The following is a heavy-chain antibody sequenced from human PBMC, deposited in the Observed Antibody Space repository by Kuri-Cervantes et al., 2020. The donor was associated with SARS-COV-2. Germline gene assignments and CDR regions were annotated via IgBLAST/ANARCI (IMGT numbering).Heavy chain of an antibody. CDR2: INHSGST. J-gene: IGHJ6*03. Sequence: SQTLSLTCAVYGGSFGGYYWSWIRQPPGKGLEWIGKINHSGSTNYNPSLSSRVTISVDMSKNQFSLRLSSVTAADTAMYYCARGREGVVPATILGLGYFLYFSMDVWGKGTSVTVSS. V-gene: IGHV4-34*01. CDR1: GGSFGGYY. CDR3: ARGREGVVPATILGLGYFLYFSMDV. D-gene: IGHD2-2*01.